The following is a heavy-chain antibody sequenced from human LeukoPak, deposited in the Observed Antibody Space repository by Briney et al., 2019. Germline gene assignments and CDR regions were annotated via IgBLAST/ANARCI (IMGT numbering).Heavy chain of an antibody. J-gene: IGHJ3*02. V-gene: IGHV1-2*02. Sequence: GASVKVSCKASGYTFTGYYMHWVRQAPGQGLEWMGWINPNSGGTNYVQKFQGRVTMTRDTSISTAYMELSRLRSDDTAVYYRARALVVAAAFDIWGQGTMVTVSS. CDR1: GYTFTGYY. CDR2: INPNSGGT. D-gene: IGHD5-12*01. CDR3: ARALVVAAAFDI.